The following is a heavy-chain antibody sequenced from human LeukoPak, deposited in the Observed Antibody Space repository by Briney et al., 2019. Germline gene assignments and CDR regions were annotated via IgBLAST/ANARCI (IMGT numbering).Heavy chain of an antibody. J-gene: IGHJ3*02. CDR3: ARSILRFGDAFDI. Sequence: ASVKVSCKASGYTFTSYSIIWVRQAPGQGLEWMGWISDYNGNTNYAQKFQGRVTMTIDTSTTTAYMELRSLTSDDTAVYYCARSILRFGDAFDIWGQGTMVTVSS. CDR2: ISDYNGNT. D-gene: IGHD3-16*01. CDR1: GYTFTSYS. V-gene: IGHV1-18*01.